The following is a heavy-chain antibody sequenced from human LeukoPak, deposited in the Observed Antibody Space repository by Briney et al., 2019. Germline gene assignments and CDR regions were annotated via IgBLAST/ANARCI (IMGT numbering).Heavy chain of an antibody. CDR2: IYHSGST. V-gene: IGHV4-38-2*02. CDR1: GYSIGSGYY. D-gene: IGHD3-16*01. CDR3: ARAVPHYDYAWGSDAFDI. J-gene: IGHJ3*02. Sequence: SETLSLTCTVSGYSIGSGYYWGWIRQPPGKGLEWIGSIYHSGSTYYNPSLKSRVTISVDTSKNQFSLKLSSVTAADTAVYYCARAVPHYDYAWGSDAFDIWGQGTMVTVSS.